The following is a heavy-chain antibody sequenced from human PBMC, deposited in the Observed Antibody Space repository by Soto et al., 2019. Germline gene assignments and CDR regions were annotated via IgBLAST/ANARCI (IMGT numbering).Heavy chain of an antibody. V-gene: IGHV2-5*02. J-gene: IGHJ2*01. CDR1: GFSLRRSAVG. CDR2: IYWDDDK. Sequence: QITLKESGPTLVKPTQTLTLTCTFSGFSLRRSAVGVGWIRQPPGKALEWLALIYWDDDKRYSPSLKSRLTITKDNSKTQVVLTMTTMDPVDTATYYCARRWASGNNFNWCADLWGRGTLVTVS. CDR3: ARRWASGNNFNWCADL. D-gene: IGHD2-15*01.